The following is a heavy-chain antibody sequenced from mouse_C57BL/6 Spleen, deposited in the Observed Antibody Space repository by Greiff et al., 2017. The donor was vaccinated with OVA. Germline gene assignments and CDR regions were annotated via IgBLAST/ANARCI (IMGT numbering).Heavy chain of an antibody. J-gene: IGHJ3*01. CDR3: TRSVDGYPWFAV. D-gene: IGHD2-3*01. V-gene: IGHV1-5*01. CDR2: IYPGNSDT. Sequence: VQLQQSGTVLARPGASVKMSCKTSGYTFTSYWMHWVKQRPGQGLEWIGAIYPGNSDTSYNQKFKGKAILTAVTSASTAYMELSSLTNEDSAVSYCTRSVDGYPWFAVWGQGTLVTVSA. CDR1: GYTFTSYW.